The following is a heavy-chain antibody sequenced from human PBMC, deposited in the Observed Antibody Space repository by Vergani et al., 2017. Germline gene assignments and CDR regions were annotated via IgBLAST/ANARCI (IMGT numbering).Heavy chain of an antibody. D-gene: IGHD5-12*01. Sequence: QITLKESGPTLVKPTQTLTLTCTFSGFSLSTSGVGVGWIRQPPGKALEWLALIYWNDDKRYSPSLKSRLTITTDTSKNQVVLTMTNMDPVDTATYYCAHGYDYDNWFDPWGQGTLVTVSS. CDR2: IYWNDDK. CDR1: GFSLSTSGVG. V-gene: IGHV2-5*01. CDR3: AHGYDYDNWFDP. J-gene: IGHJ5*02.